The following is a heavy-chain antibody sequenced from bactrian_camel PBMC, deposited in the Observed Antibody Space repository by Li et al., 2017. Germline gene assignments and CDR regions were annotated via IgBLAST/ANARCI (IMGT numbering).Heavy chain of an antibody. CDR3: NAKLEVGYSGPWCAETSDY. V-gene: IGHV3S53*01. Sequence: HVQLVESGGGSVQAGGSLRLSCTTFGGTYSMCSMGWYRQVLGNERELVSTITSDGKVYYRDSVKGRFTISRDNAKNTLYLQMNSLKTEDTAVYYCNAKLEVGYSGPWCAETSDYWGQGTQVTV. J-gene: IGHJ4*01. CDR2: ITSDGKV. D-gene: IGHD1*01. CDR1: GGTYSMCS.